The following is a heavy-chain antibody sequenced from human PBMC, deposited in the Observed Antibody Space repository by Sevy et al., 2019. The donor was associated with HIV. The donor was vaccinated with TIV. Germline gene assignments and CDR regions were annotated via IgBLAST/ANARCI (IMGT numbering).Heavy chain of an antibody. J-gene: IGHJ6*02. D-gene: IGHD2-15*01. CDR1: GGTFSSYA. CDR2: IIPIFGRA. V-gene: IGHV1-69*13. CDR3: ARARSGCSGGSCYSGYYYYGMDV. Sequence: ASVKVSCKASGGTFSSYAISWVRQAPGQGLEWMGGIIPIFGRANYAQKFQGRVTITADESTSTAYMELSSLRSEDTAVYYCARARSGCSGGSCYSGYYYYGMDVWGQGTPVTVSS.